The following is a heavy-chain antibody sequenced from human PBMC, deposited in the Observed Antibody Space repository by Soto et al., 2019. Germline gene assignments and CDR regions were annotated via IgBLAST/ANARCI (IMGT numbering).Heavy chain of an antibody. J-gene: IGHJ5*02. CDR1: GFTFRSFT. V-gene: IGHV3-21*01. D-gene: IGHD6-13*01. Sequence: TGGSLRLSCAASGFTFRSFTMNWVRQAPGKGLEWVSTISSNSAYIYYTDALRGRFTISRDNAKNSLHLQMNSLRAEDTAVYYCTRDASRDSSARGWFDPWGPGTLVNVSS. CDR2: ISSNSAYI. CDR3: TRDASRDSSARGWFDP.